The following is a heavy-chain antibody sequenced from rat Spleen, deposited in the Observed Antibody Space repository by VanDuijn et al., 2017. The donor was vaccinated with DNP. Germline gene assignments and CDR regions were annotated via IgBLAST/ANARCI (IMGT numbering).Heavy chain of an antibody. Sequence: EVQLVETGGGLVQPGRSLKLSCAASGFTFSNYDMAWVRQAPTKGLEWVASISTSGGSTYYRDSVKGRFTVSRDNAKSTLYLQMDSLRSEDTATYYVARRGYITDYYLYDMDAGGQGTSVTVSS. CDR1: GFTFSNYD. CDR3: ARRGYITDYYLYDMDA. V-gene: IGHV5-25*01. CDR2: ISTSGGST. J-gene: IGHJ4*01. D-gene: IGHD1-6*01.